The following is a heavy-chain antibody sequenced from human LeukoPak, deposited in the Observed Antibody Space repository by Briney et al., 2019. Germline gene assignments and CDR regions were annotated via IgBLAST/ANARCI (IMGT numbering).Heavy chain of an antibody. V-gene: IGHV3-23*01. J-gene: IGHJ3*02. D-gene: IGHD6-19*01. Sequence: GGSLRLSCAASGFTFSSYAMSWVRQPPGKGLEWVSAISGGGGTTYYADSVKGRFTISRDNSKNTLYLQMNSLRAEDTAVYYCARDSSGWYGYAFDIWGQGTMVTVSS. CDR1: GFTFSSYA. CDR2: ISGGGGTT. CDR3: ARDSSGWYGYAFDI.